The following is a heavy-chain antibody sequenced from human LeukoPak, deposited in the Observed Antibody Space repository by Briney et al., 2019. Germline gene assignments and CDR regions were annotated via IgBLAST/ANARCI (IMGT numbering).Heavy chain of an antibody. V-gene: IGHV3-21*01. CDR1: GFTFSSDS. D-gene: IGHD2-21*01. CDR3: ARSEVVNPFDM. Sequence: GGSLRLSCEASGFTFSSDSMSWVRQAPGQGLEWVAVISSGGSTIHYADSVKGRFTISRDNTKKTVWLQMNSLRADDTAVFYCARSEVVNPFDMWGQGTMVSVSS. J-gene: IGHJ3*02. CDR2: ISSGGSTI.